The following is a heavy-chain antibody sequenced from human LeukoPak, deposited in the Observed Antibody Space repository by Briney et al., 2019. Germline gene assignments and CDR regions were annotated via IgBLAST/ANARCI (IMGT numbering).Heavy chain of an antibody. CDR3: ARGLFLLRYFDWSLNYFDY. D-gene: IGHD3-9*01. V-gene: IGHV4-39*01. J-gene: IGHJ4*02. CDR1: GGSISSSSYY. Sequence: PSETLSLTCTVSGGSISSSSYYWGWIRQPPGKGLEWIGSIYYSGSTYYNPSLKSRVTISVDTSKNQFSLKLSSVTAADTAVYYCARGLFLLRYFDWSLNYFDYWGQGTLVTVSS. CDR2: IYYSGST.